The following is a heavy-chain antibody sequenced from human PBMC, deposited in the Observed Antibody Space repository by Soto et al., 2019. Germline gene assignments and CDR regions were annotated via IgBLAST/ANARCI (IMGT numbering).Heavy chain of an antibody. D-gene: IGHD1-1*01. J-gene: IGHJ3*02. CDR1: GGSISDHY. CDR2: IDHSGST. V-gene: IGHV4-59*11. CDR3: ARDQNTIGAGDEALDI. Sequence: PSETLSLTCTVSGGSISDHYWSWLRQPPGKGLEWIGYIDHSGSTSYNPSLKSRVSISVDTPNNQFSLRLSAVTAADTAVYYCARDQNTIGAGDEALDIWGQGTKVTVSS.